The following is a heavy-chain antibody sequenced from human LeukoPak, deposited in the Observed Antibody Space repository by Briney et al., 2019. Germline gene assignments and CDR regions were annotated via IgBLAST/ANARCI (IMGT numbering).Heavy chain of an antibody. J-gene: IGHJ1*01. V-gene: IGHV3-23*01. CDR1: GLTFSSYA. Sequence: GGSLRLSCAASGLTFSSYAMSWVRQAPGKGLEWVSAISGSGGSTYYADSVKGRFTISRDNFKNTLYLQMNSLRAEDTAVYYCARVIPRPYRAEYFQHWGQGTLVTVSS. CDR3: ARVIPRPYRAEYFQH. CDR2: ISGSGGST. D-gene: IGHD2/OR15-2a*01.